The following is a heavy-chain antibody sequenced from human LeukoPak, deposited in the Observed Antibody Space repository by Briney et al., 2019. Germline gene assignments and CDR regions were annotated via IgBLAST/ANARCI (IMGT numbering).Heavy chain of an antibody. CDR2: ISGSGDNT. D-gene: IGHD6-6*01. V-gene: IGHV3-23*01. CDR1: GFTFSSYA. Sequence: GGSLRLSCAASGFTFSSYAMSWVRQVPGKGLEWVSVISGSGDNTYYADSVKGRFTISRDNSKNMLYLQMNSLGAEDTAVYYCAKWKYSNSGIDDYWGQGTLVTVSS. J-gene: IGHJ4*02. CDR3: AKWKYSNSGIDDY.